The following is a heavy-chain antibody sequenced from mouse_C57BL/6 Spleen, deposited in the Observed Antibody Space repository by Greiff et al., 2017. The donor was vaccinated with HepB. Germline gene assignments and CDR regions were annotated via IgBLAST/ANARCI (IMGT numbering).Heavy chain of an antibody. CDR2: IDPEDGET. CDR3: AGSLEGPDFDY. D-gene: IGHD6-2*01. J-gene: IGHJ2*02. V-gene: IGHV14-2*01. CDR1: GFNIKDYY. Sequence: EVQLQQSGAELVKPGASVKLSCTASGFNIKDYYMYWVKQRTEHGLEWIGRIDPEDGETKSAPKFQGKVTITADRSSNTAYLQLSSLTSEDTAVYCCAGSLEGPDFDYWGQGTSLTVSS.